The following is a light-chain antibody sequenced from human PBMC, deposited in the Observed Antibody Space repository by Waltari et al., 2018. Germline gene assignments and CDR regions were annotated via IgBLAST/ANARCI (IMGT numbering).Light chain of an antibody. CDR2: RAS. V-gene: IGKV3-15*01. CDR3: QQYNIWPWT. CDR1: QSASTS. Sequence: ELVMTQSPATLSVSPGERAPPSCRASQSASTSLAWYQQTPGQAPSLLIYRASTRAAGIPDRFSGSGSGTEFTLTISSLQSEDSAIYYCQQYNIWPWTFGQGTKVDIK. J-gene: IGKJ1*01.